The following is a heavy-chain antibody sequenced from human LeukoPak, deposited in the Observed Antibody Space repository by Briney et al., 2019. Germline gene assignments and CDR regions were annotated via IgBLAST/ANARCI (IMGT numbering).Heavy chain of an antibody. Sequence: SGGSLRLSCAASGFTFGSYWMNWVRQVPGKGLEWVANIKEDGSEKYYVDSAKGRFTISRDNAKNSLFLQMNSLRAEDTAVYYCARDPSSLRDSFDYWGQGTLVTVSS. CDR3: ARDPSSLRDSFDY. CDR2: IKEDGSEK. J-gene: IGHJ4*02. CDR1: GFTFGSYW. V-gene: IGHV3-7*01.